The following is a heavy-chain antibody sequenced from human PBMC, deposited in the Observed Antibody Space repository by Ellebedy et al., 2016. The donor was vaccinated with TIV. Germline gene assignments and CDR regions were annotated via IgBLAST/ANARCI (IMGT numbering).Heavy chain of an antibody. Sequence: AASVKVSCKASGYTFTGYYMHWVRQAPGQGLEWMGWTNPNSGGTNYAQKFQGWVTMTRDTSISTAYMELSRLRSDDTAVYYCARDVGYDSSGYHPYYFDYWGQGTLVTVSS. CDR1: GYTFTGYY. V-gene: IGHV1-2*04. J-gene: IGHJ4*02. CDR3: ARDVGYDSSGYHPYYFDY. CDR2: TNPNSGGT. D-gene: IGHD3-22*01.